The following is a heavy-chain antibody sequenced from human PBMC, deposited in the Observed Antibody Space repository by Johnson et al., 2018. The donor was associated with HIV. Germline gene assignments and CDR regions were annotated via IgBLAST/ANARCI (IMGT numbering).Heavy chain of an antibody. D-gene: IGHD6-13*01. V-gene: IGHV3-74*02. CDR3: ARGRIGYSSSGDAFDI. Sequence: VQLVESGGGLVQPGGSLRLSCAASGFTFSSYWMHWVRQAPGKGLVWVSRINNDGRSTTYADSVKGRFTISRDNAKNTLYLQMNSLRAEDTAVYYCARGRIGYSSSGDAFDIWGQGTMVTVSS. CDR1: GFTFSSYW. J-gene: IGHJ3*02. CDR2: INNDGRST.